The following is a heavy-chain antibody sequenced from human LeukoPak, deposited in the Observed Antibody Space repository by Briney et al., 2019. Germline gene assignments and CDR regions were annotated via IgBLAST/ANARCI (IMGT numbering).Heavy chain of an antibody. V-gene: IGHV4-61*02. D-gene: IGHD7-27*01. CDR2: IYTSGST. J-gene: IGHJ6*03. Sequence: SETLSLTCTVSGGSISSGSYYWSWIRQPAGKGLEWIGRIYTSGSTNYNPSLKSRVTISVDTSKNQFSLKLSSVTAADTAVYYCARDPEIEGWGSYYYYYMDVWGKGTTVTVSS. CDR1: GGSISSGSYY. CDR3: ARDPEIEGWGSYYYYYMDV.